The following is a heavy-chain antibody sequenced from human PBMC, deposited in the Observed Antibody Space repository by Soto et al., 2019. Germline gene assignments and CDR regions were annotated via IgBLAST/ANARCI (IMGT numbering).Heavy chain of an antibody. CDR1: GGSISSGDYY. J-gene: IGHJ6*02. D-gene: IGHD2-2*01. CDR3: AKLAGYCSGNSCHGDYAMDV. V-gene: IGHV4-39*01. CDR2: FYYSENT. Sequence: SETLSLTCTVSGGSISSGDYYWSWIRQLPGKDLEWIAYFYYSENTYYNPSLKSRVTISVDTSKNQFSLKLSSVTAADTAVYYCAKLAGYCSGNSCHGDYAMDVWGQGTTVTVSS.